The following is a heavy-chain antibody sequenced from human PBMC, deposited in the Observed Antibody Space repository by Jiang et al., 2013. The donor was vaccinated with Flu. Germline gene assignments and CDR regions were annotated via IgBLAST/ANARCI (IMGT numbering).Heavy chain of an antibody. CDR1: GHTFTGSF. D-gene: IGHD3-10*01. CDR3: TQGSGSSPPHN. CDR2: INPNSGGT. Sequence: QLLESEAEVKNPGASVKVSCKASGHTFTGSFIHWVRQAPGQGLEWMGWINPNSGGTKYAQKFHGRVTVTRDTSISTAYMELISLRSDDTAVYYCTQGSGSSPPHNWGQGTLVTVSS. J-gene: IGHJ4*02. V-gene: IGHV1-2*02.